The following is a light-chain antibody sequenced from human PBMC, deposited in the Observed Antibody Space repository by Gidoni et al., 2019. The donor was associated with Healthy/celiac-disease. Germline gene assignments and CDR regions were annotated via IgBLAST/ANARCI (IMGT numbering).Light chain of an antibody. J-gene: IGKJ4*01. V-gene: IGKV3-11*01. CDR2: DAS. CDR1: QSVSSY. CDR3: QQRSNWLT. Sequence: EIVLTQSPATLSLSPGERATLSCRASQSVSSYLAWYQQKPVLAPRLLIYDASNRATGIPARFSGSGSGTDFTLTISSLEPEDFAVYYCQQRSNWLTFGGGTKVEIK.